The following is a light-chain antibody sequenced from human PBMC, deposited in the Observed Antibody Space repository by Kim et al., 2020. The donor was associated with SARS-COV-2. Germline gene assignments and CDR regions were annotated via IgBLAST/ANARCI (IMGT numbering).Light chain of an antibody. CDR3: QQYHTHST. CDR1: QNVNIW. V-gene: IGKV1-5*03. CDR2: KTS. J-gene: IGKJ1*01. Sequence: PGSVGKTVTITCRASQNVNIWLAWYQQKPGQVPKLLIHKTSGLQRGVPSRFSGGGSGTDFTLTISSLQPDDFATYYCQQYHTHSTFGQGTKVDIK.